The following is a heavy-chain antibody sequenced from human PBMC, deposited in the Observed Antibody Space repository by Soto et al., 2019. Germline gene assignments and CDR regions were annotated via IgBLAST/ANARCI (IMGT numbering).Heavy chain of an antibody. J-gene: IGHJ4*02. CDR2: FDWGDDK. Sequence: CSTAGFRPTSSEMWETWIRQAPGKAMEWLALFDWGDDKCYNTSLMTRLTLSKGTSKNQVVLTMTNMDPVDTGTYYCAWRRRRGTFDWIDIDFPGQGTLV. V-gene: IGHV2-70*01. D-gene: IGHD3-9*01. CDR1: GFRPTSSEMW. CDR3: AWRRRRGTFDWIDIDF.